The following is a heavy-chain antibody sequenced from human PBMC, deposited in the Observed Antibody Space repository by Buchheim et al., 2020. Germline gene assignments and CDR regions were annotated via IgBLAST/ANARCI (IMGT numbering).Heavy chain of an antibody. D-gene: IGHD3-3*01. V-gene: IGHV3-48*03. Sequence: EVQLVESGGGLVQPGGSLRLSCAASGFTFSSYEMNWVRQAPGKGLEWVSYISSSGSTIYYADSVKGRFTISRDNAKNSLYLQMNSLRAEDTAVYYCARDNVLRFLEWFLLGMDVWGQGTT. J-gene: IGHJ6*02. CDR2: ISSSGSTI. CDR3: ARDNVLRFLEWFLLGMDV. CDR1: GFTFSSYE.